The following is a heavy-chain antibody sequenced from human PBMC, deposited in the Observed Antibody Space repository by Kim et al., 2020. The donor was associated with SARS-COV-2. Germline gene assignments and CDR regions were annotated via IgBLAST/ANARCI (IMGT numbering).Heavy chain of an antibody. CDR2: YI. V-gene: IGHV3-21*01. CDR3: ARIGASSSGY. D-gene: IGHD6-6*01. Sequence: YIYYADSVKGRFTISRDNAKNSLYLQMNSLRAEDTAVYYCARIGASSSGYWGQGTLVTVSS. J-gene: IGHJ4*02.